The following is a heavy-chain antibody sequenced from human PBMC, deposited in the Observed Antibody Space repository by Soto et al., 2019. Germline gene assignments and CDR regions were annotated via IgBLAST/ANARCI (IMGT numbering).Heavy chain of an antibody. CDR3: AKDARIYCSGGSCYQDAFDI. CDR1: GFPFSSYG. J-gene: IGHJ3*02. Sequence: PGGSLRLSCAASGFPFSSYGMHWVRQAPGKGLEWVAVIRYGGSNTYYADSVKGRFTISRDNSKNTLYLQMNSLRAEDTAVYYCAKDARIYCSGGSCYQDAFDIWGQGTMVTVSS. D-gene: IGHD2-15*01. V-gene: IGHV3-33*06. CDR2: IRYGGSNT.